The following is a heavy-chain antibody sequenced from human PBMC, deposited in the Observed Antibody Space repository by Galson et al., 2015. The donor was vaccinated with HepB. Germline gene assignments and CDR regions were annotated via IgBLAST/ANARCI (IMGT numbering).Heavy chain of an antibody. CDR2: ISWNSGSI. V-gene: IGHV3-9*01. Sequence: SLRLSCAASGFTFDDYAMHWVRQAPGKGLEWVSGISWNSGSIGYADSVKGRFTISRDNAKNSLYLQMNSLRAEDTALYYCAKAPSPRWELSYFDYWGQGTLVTVSS. CDR3: AKAPSPRWELSYFDY. J-gene: IGHJ4*02. D-gene: IGHD1-26*01. CDR1: GFTFDDYA.